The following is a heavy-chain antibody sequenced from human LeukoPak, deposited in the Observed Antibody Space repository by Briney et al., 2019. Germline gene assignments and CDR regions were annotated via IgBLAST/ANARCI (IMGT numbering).Heavy chain of an antibody. Sequence: GGSLRLSCAASGFTFSSYAMHWVRQAPGKGLEWVAVISYDGSNKYYADSVKGRFTISRDNSKNTLYLQMNSLRAEDTAVYYCAKEYSSNYYYYYGMDVWGQGTTVTVSS. V-gene: IGHV3-30*18. CDR2: ISYDGSNK. CDR1: GFTFSSYA. D-gene: IGHD6-19*01. CDR3: AKEYSSNYYYYYGMDV. J-gene: IGHJ6*02.